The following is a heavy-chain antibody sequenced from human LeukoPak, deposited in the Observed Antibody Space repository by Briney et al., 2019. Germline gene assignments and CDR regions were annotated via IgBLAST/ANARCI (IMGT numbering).Heavy chain of an antibody. Sequence: GGSLRLACAASGLTFSSYNMNWVRQAPGKGLECVSYISSSSSTIYYADSVKGRFTISRDNAKNSLYLQMNSLRAEDTAVYYCVSGNNCNYWGQGTLVTVSS. CDR2: ISSSSSTI. CDR3: VSGNNCNY. J-gene: IGHJ4*02. D-gene: IGHD1-20*01. V-gene: IGHV3-48*01. CDR1: GLTFSSYN.